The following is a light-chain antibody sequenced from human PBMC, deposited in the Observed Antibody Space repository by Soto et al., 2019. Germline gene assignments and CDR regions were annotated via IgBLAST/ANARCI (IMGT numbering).Light chain of an antibody. V-gene: IGKV1-33*01. J-gene: IGKJ5*01. CDR2: GAS. Sequence: DLQMTQSPSSLSASVGDTISITCRSFQTISKSLNWYQQRPGKAPKLLIFGASNLHPGVPSRFRGSGSGTEFSFNLTSLQPEDVETYDGQQYDDLPITFGQGTRLEIK. CDR1: QTISKS. CDR3: QQYDDLPIT.